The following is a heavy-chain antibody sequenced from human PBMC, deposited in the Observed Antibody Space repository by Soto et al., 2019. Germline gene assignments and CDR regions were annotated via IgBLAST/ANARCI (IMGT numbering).Heavy chain of an antibody. J-gene: IGHJ6*02. D-gene: IGHD6-19*01. CDR1: VDHG. V-gene: IGHV3-9*01. Sequence: VDHGGRRISQKPGKGLEWVSGISWNSGTIVYADSVKGRFTISRDNTKNSLYLQMDSLRREDTALYYCAKDITSTGWYFGLDLWGQGTTVTAP. CDR3: AKDITSTGWYFGLDL. CDR2: ISWNSGTI.